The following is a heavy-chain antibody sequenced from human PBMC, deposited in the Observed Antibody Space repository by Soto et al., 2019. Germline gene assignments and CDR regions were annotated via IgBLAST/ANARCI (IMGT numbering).Heavy chain of an antibody. CDR3: AREGYCSGGSCYWFDP. J-gene: IGHJ5*02. CDR2: IYHSGST. CDR1: GGSISSSNW. V-gene: IGHV4-4*02. Sequence: QVQLQESGPGLVKPSGTLSLTCAVSGGSISSSNWWSWVRQPPGKGLEWIGEIYHSGSTNYNPSPKRRVTISVDKPKNQFSLKLSSVTAADTAVYYCAREGYCSGGSCYWFDPWGQGTLVTVSS. D-gene: IGHD2-15*01.